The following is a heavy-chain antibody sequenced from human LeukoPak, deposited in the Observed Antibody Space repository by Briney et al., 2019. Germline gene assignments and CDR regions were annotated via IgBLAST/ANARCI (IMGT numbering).Heavy chain of an antibody. CDR2: IYHSGNT. D-gene: IGHD6-19*01. J-gene: IGHJ4*02. CDR3: ARLLSSGWSACFDY. CDR1: GGSINSGGFS. V-gene: IGHV4-30-2*01. Sequence: SETLSLTCAVSGGSINSGGFSWSWIRQPPGKDLEWIGYIYHSGNTYYNPSLKSRVTISVDTSKNQFSLKLSSVTAADTAVYYCARLLSSGWSACFDYWGQGTLVTVSS.